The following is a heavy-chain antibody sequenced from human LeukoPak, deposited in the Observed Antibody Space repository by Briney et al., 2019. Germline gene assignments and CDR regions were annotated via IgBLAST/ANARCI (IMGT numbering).Heavy chain of an antibody. CDR1: GFNVSNNY. V-gene: IGHV3-66*01. J-gene: IGHJ6*02. CDR3: ARDKVGYTYGYVRAHYGMDV. Sequence: GGPLRLSCVASGFNVSNNYMSWVRQAPGKGLEWVSVIYSGGSTNYADSVKGRFIISRDNSKSTLFLQMNSLRAEDTAVYYCARDKVGYTYGYVRAHYGMDVWGQGTTVIVSS. CDR2: IYSGGST. D-gene: IGHD5-18*01.